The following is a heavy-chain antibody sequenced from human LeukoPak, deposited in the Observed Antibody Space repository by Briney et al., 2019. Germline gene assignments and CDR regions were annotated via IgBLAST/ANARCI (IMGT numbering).Heavy chain of an antibody. CDR1: GFTVSSNY. Sequence: GGSLRLSCAAAGFTVSSNYMSWVRQAPGEGLEWISVIYSGGSTSYPDSVKGRFTISRDNSKNTRCLQMHRLRAEDTAVYYCARDAPYSYDSFGYRLSYFDYWGQGTLVTVSS. V-gene: IGHV3-66*01. CDR2: IYSGGST. D-gene: IGHD3-22*01. CDR3: ARDAPYSYDSFGYRLSYFDY. J-gene: IGHJ4*02.